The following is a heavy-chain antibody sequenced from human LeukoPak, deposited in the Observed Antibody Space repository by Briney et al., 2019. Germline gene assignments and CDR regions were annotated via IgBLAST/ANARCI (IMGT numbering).Heavy chain of an antibody. CDR1: GFTFSSYA. Sequence: GGSLRLSCAASGFTFSSYAMSWVRQAPGKGLEWVSAISGSGANTYYADSVEGRFTISRYNSKNTLYLQMNSLRVKDTAEYYCAKDPGPYYYYGMDVWGQGTTVTVPS. V-gene: IGHV3-23*01. CDR2: ISGSGANT. CDR3: AKDPGPYYYYGMDV. J-gene: IGHJ6*02.